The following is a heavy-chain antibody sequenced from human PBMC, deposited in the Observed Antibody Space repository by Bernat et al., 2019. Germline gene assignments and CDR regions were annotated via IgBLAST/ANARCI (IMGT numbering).Heavy chain of an antibody. CDR2: ISGSGTTT. D-gene: IGHD3-16*01. V-gene: IGHV3-23*01. J-gene: IGHJ4*02. CDR3: VKVSAFWGYEDYFDN. CDR1: GFTFNSYA. Sequence: EVQVLESGGGLVQPGGSLRLSCAASGFTFNSYAMNWVRQAPGKGLEWVSGISGSGTTTFYADSVKGRFTISRDNSKNSVFLQVNSLRAEDTAVYYCVKVSAFWGYEDYFDNWGQGTLVTVSS.